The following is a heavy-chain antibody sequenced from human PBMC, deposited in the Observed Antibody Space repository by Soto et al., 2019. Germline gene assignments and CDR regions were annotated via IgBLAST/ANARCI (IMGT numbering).Heavy chain of an antibody. J-gene: IGHJ6*02. V-gene: IGHV3-49*03. Sequence: PGGSLRLSCTASGFTFGDYAMSWFRQAPGKGLEWVGFIRSKAYGGTTEYAASVKGRFTISRDDSNSIAYLQMNSLKTEDTAVYYCTRDSLEAYSNYYYGMDVWGQGTTGTVSS. D-gene: IGHD1-26*01. CDR3: TRDSLEAYSNYYYGMDV. CDR1: GFTFGDYA. CDR2: IRSKAYGGTT.